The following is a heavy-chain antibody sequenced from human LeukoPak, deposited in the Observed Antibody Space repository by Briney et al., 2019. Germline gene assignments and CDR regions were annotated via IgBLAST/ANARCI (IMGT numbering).Heavy chain of an antibody. CDR3: ARDRDYSGPDY. J-gene: IGHJ4*02. D-gene: IGHD5-12*01. CDR1: GGSISSYY. CDR2: IYYSGST. Sequence: SETLSLTCTVSGGSISSYYWSWIRQPPGKGLEWIGYIYYSGSTYYNPSLKSRVTISVDTSKNQFSLKLSSVTAADTAVYYCARDRDYSGPDYWGQGTLVTVSS. V-gene: IGHV4-59*12.